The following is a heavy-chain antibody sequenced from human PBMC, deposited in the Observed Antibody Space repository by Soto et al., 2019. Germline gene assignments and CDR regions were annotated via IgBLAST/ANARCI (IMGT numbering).Heavy chain of an antibody. CDR1: GGTFSSYA. V-gene: IGHV1-69*01. CDR3: ARDRTNWGSTRYYFDH. CDR2: IIPIFGTA. Sequence: QVQLVQSGAEVKKPGSSVKVSCKASGGTFSSYAISWVRQAPGQGLEWMGGIIPIFGTANYAQKFQGRVTITADESTSTAYTELSSLRSEDTAVYYCARDRTNWGSTRYYFDHWGQGTLVTVSS. J-gene: IGHJ4*02. D-gene: IGHD7-27*01.